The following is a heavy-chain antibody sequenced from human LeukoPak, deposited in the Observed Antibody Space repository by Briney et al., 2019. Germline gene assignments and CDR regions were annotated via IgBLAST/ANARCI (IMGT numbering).Heavy chain of an antibody. CDR3: AKEDVTRKGYMDV. D-gene: IGHD1-14*01. J-gene: IGHJ6*04. CDR2: ISRNNAR. V-gene: IGHV3-9*01. Sequence: GGSLRLSCAASGLTFSSYAMSWVRQAPGKGLEWVSGISRNNARGYAGSVRGRVTISRDNARNSLYLQMNSLREEDTALYYCAKEDVTRKGYMDVWGKGTTVTVSS. CDR1: GLTFSSYA.